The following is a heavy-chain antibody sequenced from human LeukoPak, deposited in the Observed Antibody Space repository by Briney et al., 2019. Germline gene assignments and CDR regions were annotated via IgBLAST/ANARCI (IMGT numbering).Heavy chain of an antibody. CDR1: GFTFSSYD. CDR3: ARFFGYGMDV. J-gene: IGHJ6*02. Sequence: PGGSLRLSCAASGFTFSSYDMHWIRQATGKGLEWVSAIGTAGDTYYPGSVKGRFTISRENAKNSLYLQMNSLGAGDTAVYYCARFFGYGMDVWGQGTTVTVSS. D-gene: IGHD3-3*01. CDR2: IGTAGDT. V-gene: IGHV3-13*01.